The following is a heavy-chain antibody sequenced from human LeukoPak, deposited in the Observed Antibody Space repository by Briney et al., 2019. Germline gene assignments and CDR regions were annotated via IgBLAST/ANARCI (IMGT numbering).Heavy chain of an antibody. V-gene: IGHV1-18*01. CDR1: AYTGSSNT. Sequence: ASLKVSCKPAAYTGSSNTICWERPAHGERLEWVVWIIHYNGTTEYANKFKARPTLTTDTSNHIANLELSSLTSDDTTVFFCTRRFQDYQLVVSAFAYWGQGTLVAVSS. CDR2: IIHYNGTT. D-gene: IGHD2-2*01. CDR3: TRRFQDYQLVVSAFAY. J-gene: IGHJ4*02.